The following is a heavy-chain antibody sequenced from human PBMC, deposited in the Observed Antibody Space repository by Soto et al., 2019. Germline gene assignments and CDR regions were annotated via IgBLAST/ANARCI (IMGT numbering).Heavy chain of an antibody. D-gene: IGHD4-17*01. V-gene: IGHV4-39*01. J-gene: IGHJ6*02. CDR2: IYYSGST. Sequence: LSLTCTVSGGSISSSSYYWGWIRQPPGKGLEWIGSIYYSGSTYYNPSLKSRVTISVDTSKNQFSLKLSSVTAADTAVYYCARHYGDYYYYGMDVWGQGTAVTVSS. CDR1: GGSISSSSYY. CDR3: ARHYGDYYYYGMDV.